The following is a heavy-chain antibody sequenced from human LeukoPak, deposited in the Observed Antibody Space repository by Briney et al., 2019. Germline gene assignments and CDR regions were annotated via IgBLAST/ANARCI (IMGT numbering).Heavy chain of an antibody. D-gene: IGHD1-26*01. Sequence: GGSLRLSCAASGFTFSSYSMNWVRQAPGKGLEWVSSISSSSSYIYYADSVKGRFTISRDNAKNSLYLQMNSLRAEDTAVYYCARTSGSYRNFVYWGQGTLVTVSS. V-gene: IGHV3-21*01. CDR3: ARTSGSYRNFVY. CDR1: GFTFSSYS. CDR2: ISSSSSYI. J-gene: IGHJ4*02.